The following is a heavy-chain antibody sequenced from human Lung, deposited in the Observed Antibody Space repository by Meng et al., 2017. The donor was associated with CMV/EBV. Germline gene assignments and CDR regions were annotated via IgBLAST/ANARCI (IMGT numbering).Heavy chain of an antibody. J-gene: IGHJ4*02. CDR2: ISSTSRYI. V-gene: IGHV3-21*01. CDR1: GFTFSSYS. D-gene: IGHD3-3*01. Sequence: GESLKISCATSGFTFSSYSMNLVRQAPGKGLEWVSFISSTSRYIFYADSVKGRFTISRDNAKNSVYIQMNSLRVEDTAVYYCAGAFRGGYYTNDYWGQGTLVTVSS. CDR3: AGAFRGGYYTNDY.